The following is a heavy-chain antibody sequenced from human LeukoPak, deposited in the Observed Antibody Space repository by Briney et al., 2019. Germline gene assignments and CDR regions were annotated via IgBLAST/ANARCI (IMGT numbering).Heavy chain of an antibody. D-gene: IGHD3-16*01. Sequence: PGGSLRLSCAASGFTFSSYAMSWVRQAPGKGLEWVSVLFGGGTAFYADSVKGRFTVSRDNSKNTLYLQMNSLRGEDTAVYYCARGGATPATTSYYFDYWGQGTLVSVSS. CDR1: GFTFSSYA. CDR3: ARGGATPATTSYYFDY. CDR2: LFGGGTA. J-gene: IGHJ4*02. V-gene: IGHV3-66*02.